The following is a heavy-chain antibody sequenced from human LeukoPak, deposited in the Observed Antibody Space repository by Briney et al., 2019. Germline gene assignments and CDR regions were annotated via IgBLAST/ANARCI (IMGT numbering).Heavy chain of an antibody. CDR2: IYHSGST. CDR3: AGIAVAEAFDI. D-gene: IGHD6-19*01. Sequence: SETLSLTCTVSGYSISSGYYWGWIRQPPGKGLEWIRSIYHSGSTYYNPSLKSRVTISVDTSKNQFSLKLSSVTAADTAVYYCAGIAVAEAFDIWGQGTMVTVSS. J-gene: IGHJ3*02. CDR1: GYSISSGYY. V-gene: IGHV4-38-2*02.